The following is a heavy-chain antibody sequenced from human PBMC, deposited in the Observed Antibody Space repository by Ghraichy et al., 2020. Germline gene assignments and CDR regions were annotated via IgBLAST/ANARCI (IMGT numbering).Heavy chain of an antibody. V-gene: IGHV3-21*01. Sequence: GGSLRLSCAASGFTFSSYSMNWVRQAPGKGLEWVSSISSSSSYIYYADSVKGRFTISRDNAKNSLYLQMNSLRAEDTAVYYCARDLPQVWGSYRHTSYNWFDPWGQGTLVTVSS. CDR3: ARDLPQVWGSYRHTSYNWFDP. D-gene: IGHD3-16*02. J-gene: IGHJ5*02. CDR2: ISSSSSYI. CDR1: GFTFSSYS.